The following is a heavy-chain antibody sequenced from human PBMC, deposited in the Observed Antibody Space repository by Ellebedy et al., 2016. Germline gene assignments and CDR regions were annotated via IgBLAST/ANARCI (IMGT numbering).Heavy chain of an antibody. CDR2: IWYDGSNK. V-gene: IGHV3-33*01. D-gene: IGHD3-10*01. CDR3: ASFGSGNSDAFDI. Sequence: GGSLRLSCAASGFTFSSYGMHWVRQAPGKGLEWVAVIWYDGSNKYYADSVKGRFTISRDNSKNTLYLQMNSLRAEDTAVYYCASFGSGNSDAFDIWGQGTMVTDSS. J-gene: IGHJ3*02. CDR1: GFTFSSYG.